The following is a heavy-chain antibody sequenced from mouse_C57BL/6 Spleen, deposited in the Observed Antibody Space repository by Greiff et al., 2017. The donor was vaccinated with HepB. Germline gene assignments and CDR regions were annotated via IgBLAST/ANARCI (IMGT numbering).Heavy chain of an antibody. J-gene: IGHJ4*01. CDR1: GFTFSDYG. D-gene: IGHD1-1*01. CDR2: ISSGSSTI. CDR3: ASHYYYGSDSYAMDY. Sequence: EVKLVESGGGLVKPGGSLKLSCAASGFTFSDYGMHWVRQAPEKGLEWVAYISSGSSTIYYADTVKGRFTISRDNAKNTLFLQMTSLRSEDTAMYYWASHYYYGSDSYAMDYWGQGTSVTVSS. V-gene: IGHV5-17*01.